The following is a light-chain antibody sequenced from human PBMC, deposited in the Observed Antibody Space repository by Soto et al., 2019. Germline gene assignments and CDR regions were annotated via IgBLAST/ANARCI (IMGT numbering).Light chain of an antibody. J-gene: IGKJ1*01. CDR1: QSISSY. CDR3: QQSYSRT. Sequence: IQMTQFPSSLSGFFGGRVTLPFRASQSISSYLNWYQQKPGKAPKLLIYAASSLQSGVPSRFSGSGSGTDFTLTISSLQPEDFATYYCQQSYSRTFGQGTKVDIK. CDR2: AAS. V-gene: IGKV1-39*01.